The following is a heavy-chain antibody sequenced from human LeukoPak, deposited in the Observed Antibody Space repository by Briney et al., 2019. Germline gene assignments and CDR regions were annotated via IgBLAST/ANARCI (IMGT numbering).Heavy chain of an antibody. CDR3: ARGWRGFQH. D-gene: IGHD3-10*01. CDR2: INHSGST. CDR1: GGSFSGHY. Sequence: SETLSLTCAVYGGSFSGHYWSWIRQPPGKGLEWIGEINHSGSTNYNPSLKSRVTISVDTSKNQFSLKLSSVTAADTAVYYCARGWRGFQHWGQGTLVTVSS. J-gene: IGHJ1*01. V-gene: IGHV4-34*01.